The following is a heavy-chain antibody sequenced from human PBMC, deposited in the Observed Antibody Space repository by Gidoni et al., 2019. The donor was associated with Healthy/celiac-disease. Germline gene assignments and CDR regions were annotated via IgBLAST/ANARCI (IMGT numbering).Heavy chain of an antibody. CDR2: RSYDGSNK. CDR3: ASPPYSSSWYSSLVGY. CDR1: GLTFSSYA. J-gene: IGHJ4*02. D-gene: IGHD6-13*01. Sequence: QVQLVESGVGVVQPGRSLRLSCPAPGLTFSSYAMHWVRQAPGKGLEWVAVRSYDGSNKNYADSVKGRFTISRDNSKNTLYLQMNSLRAEDTAVYYCASPPYSSSWYSSLVGYWGQGTLVTVSS. V-gene: IGHV3-30*01.